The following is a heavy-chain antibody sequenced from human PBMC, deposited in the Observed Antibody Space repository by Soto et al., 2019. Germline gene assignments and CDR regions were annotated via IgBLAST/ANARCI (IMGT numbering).Heavy chain of an antibody. CDR2: ISTYNGDT. J-gene: IGHJ6*02. V-gene: IGHV1-18*01. CDR3: ARAGAAPYYYYGMDV. CDR1: GYTFTSSG. D-gene: IGHD2-15*01. Sequence: QVQLVQSGAEVRKPGASVKVSCKASGYTFTSSGISWLRQAPGQGLEWMGWISTYNGDTNEAPKFQDRVTMTIDRSTSSAYMELRSLRSDDAAVYYCARAGAAPYYYYGMDVWGQGTSVTVSS.